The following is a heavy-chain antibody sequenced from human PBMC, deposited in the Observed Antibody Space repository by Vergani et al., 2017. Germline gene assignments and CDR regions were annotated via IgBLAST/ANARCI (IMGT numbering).Heavy chain of an antibody. J-gene: IGHJ4*02. CDR1: GGSISGHY. Sequence: QVQLQESGPGLVKPSETLSLTCTVSGGSISGHYWSWIRQARGKGLDWFGYIYYTGDTRSNPSLSSRISMSLDTSRSQFSLTVKSVTVADTAVYYCARYLCPGGSCIGFDYWGQGILVTVSS. CDR2: IYYTGDT. D-gene: IGHD2-8*02. V-gene: IGHV4-59*11. CDR3: ARYLCPGGSCIGFDY.